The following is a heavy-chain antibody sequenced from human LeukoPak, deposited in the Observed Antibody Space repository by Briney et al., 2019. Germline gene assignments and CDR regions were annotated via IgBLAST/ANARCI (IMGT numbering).Heavy chain of an antibody. Sequence: SETLSLTCAVYGGSFSGYYWSWIRQPPGKGLEWIGEINHSGSTNYNPSLKSRVTISVDTSKNQFSLKLSSVTAADTAVYYCARVGGTGPYYYYYYYMDVWGKGTTVTISS. CDR1: GGSFSGYY. D-gene: IGHD4-23*01. V-gene: IGHV4-34*01. CDR3: ARVGGTGPYYYYYYYMDV. J-gene: IGHJ6*03. CDR2: INHSGST.